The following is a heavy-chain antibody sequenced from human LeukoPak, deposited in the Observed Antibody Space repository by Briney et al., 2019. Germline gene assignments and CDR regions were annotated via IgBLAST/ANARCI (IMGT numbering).Heavy chain of an antibody. CDR2: ISSRSMYL. CDR1: GFTFSSYS. J-gene: IGHJ4*02. CDR3: ASYYGINGVIGY. D-gene: IGHD4-17*01. V-gene: IGHV3-21*01. Sequence: PGGSLRLSCAASGFTFSSYSMNWVRQAPGKGLEWASSISSRSMYLYYPDSWKGRFTIPRNTAKNCLYWQRKTLRSDDPVLYYCASYYGINGVIGYWGQGTLVTVSS.